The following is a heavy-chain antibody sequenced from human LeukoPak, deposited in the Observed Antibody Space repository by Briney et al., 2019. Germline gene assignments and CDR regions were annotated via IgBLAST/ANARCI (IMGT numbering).Heavy chain of an antibody. J-gene: IGHJ4*02. V-gene: IGHV1-46*01. CDR3: ARDLGYCSSTSCHPAY. CDR2: INPSGGST. CDR1: GYTFTSYY. D-gene: IGHD2-2*01. Sequence: ASVKVSCKASGYTFTSYYMHWVRQAPGQGLEWMGIINPSGGSTSYAQKFQGRVTMTRDTPTSTVYMELGSLRSEDTAVYYCARDLGYCSSTSCHPAYWGQGTLVTVSS.